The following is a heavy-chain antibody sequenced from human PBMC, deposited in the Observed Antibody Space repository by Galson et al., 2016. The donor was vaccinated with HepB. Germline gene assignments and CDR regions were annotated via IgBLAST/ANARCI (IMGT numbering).Heavy chain of an antibody. CDR2: ISYDGGNK. CDR1: GFTFSTYG. V-gene: IGHV3-30*18. J-gene: IGHJ6*02. CDR3: AKVTANYNYYYGIDF. D-gene: IGHD3-10*01. Sequence: SLRLSCAVSGFTFSTYGMHWVRQAPGKGLEWVAIISYDGGNKYYADSVKGRFTISRDNSENTLFLQMNSRRHEDTAVYYCAKVTANYNYYYGIDFWGQGTTVAVTS.